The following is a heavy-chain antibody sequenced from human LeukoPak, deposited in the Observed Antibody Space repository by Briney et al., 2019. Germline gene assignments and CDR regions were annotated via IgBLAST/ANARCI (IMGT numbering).Heavy chain of an antibody. Sequence: SETLSLTCTVSGGSISSYYWSWLRQPPGKGLEWIGYIYYSGSTNYNPSLKSRVTISVDTSKNQFSLKLSSVTAADTAVYYCARDSGDYYYYGMDVWGQGTTVTVSS. D-gene: IGHD7-27*01. J-gene: IGHJ6*02. CDR1: GGSISSYY. V-gene: IGHV4-59*01. CDR3: ARDSGDYYYYGMDV. CDR2: IYYSGST.